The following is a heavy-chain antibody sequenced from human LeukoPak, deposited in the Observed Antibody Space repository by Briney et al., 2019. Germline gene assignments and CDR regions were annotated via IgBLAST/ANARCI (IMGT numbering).Heavy chain of an antibody. CDR3: AGGNCSSTSCLDGFDY. CDR2: ICWNIGSI. V-gene: IGHV3-9*01. CDR1: GFTFDDYA. Sequence: GRSLRLSCAASGFTFDDYAMHWVRQAPGKGLEWVSGICWNIGSIGYADSVKGRFTISRDNAKNSLYLQMNSLRAEDTALYYCAGGNCSSTSCLDGFDYWGQGTLVTVSS. D-gene: IGHD2-2*01. J-gene: IGHJ4*02.